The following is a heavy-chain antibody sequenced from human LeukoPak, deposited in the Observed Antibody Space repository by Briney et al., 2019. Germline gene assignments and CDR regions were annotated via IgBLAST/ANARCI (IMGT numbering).Heavy chain of an antibody. V-gene: IGHV3-33*01. Sequence: PGRSLRLSWAASGFTFSTYGMHWVRQAPGKGLEWVAVIWYDGSNRYYAASVTGRFTISRDNSKNTLYLEMNRLRAEDTAVYYCARGARSGWFRGDYWGQGTLVTVSS. CDR3: ARGARSGWFRGDY. D-gene: IGHD6-19*01. CDR1: GFTFSTYG. J-gene: IGHJ4*02. CDR2: IWYDGSNR.